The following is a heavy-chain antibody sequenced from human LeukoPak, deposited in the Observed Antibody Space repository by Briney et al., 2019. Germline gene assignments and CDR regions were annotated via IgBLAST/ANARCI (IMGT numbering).Heavy chain of an antibody. J-gene: IGHJ4*02. CDR2: IWYDGSNK. CDR1: GLTFRSYG. CDR3: AATGGVAVAGSPFDY. Sequence: GGSLRLSCAASGLTFRSYGMHGVRQAPGKGLEWVAVIWYDGSNKYYADSVKGRFTISRDNSKNTLYLQMDSLRVEDTAVYYCAATGGVAVAGSPFDYWGQGTLVTASS. V-gene: IGHV3-33*01. D-gene: IGHD6-19*01.